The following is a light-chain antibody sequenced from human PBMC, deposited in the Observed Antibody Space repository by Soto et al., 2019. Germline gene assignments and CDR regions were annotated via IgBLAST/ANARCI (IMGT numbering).Light chain of an antibody. V-gene: IGKV3-15*01. Sequence: EIVMTQSPATLSVSPGEGATLSCRASQGIGDTLAWYQQKPGQTPRLLIYDTSIRATGVPARFSGSRSGAEFTLTIRCLQSEDFATYYCQQYYSYLEGFGPGTKVDIK. CDR1: QGIGDT. CDR3: QQYYSYLEG. J-gene: IGKJ3*01. CDR2: DTS.